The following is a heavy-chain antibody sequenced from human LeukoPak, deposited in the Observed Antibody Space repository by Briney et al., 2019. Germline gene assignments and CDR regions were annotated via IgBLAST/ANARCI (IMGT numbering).Heavy chain of an antibody. CDR2: ITSSSSHT. Sequence: GGSLRLSCSASGFIFSSYNMNWVRQAPGQALEWVSSITSSSSHTFYADSVRGRYTIFRDNAQKSLYLQMDSLTAEDTAVYYCARGSTYSSGWYTGFDYWGQGTLVTVSS. D-gene: IGHD6-19*01. CDR1: GFIFSSYN. CDR3: ARGSTYSSGWYTGFDY. V-gene: IGHV3-21*01. J-gene: IGHJ4*02.